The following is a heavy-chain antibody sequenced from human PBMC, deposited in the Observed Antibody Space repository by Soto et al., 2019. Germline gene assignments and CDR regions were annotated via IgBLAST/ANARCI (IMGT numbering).Heavy chain of an antibody. J-gene: IGHJ1*01. D-gene: IGHD6-19*01. CDR3: AKGVPGIAVAGTGYCQH. CDR2: ISGSGDST. Sequence: EVQLLESGGGLVQPGGSLRLSCAASGFTFSSYAMSWVRQAPGKGLEWVSGISGSGDSTYYADSVKGRFTISRDNSKNTLYLQMNSLRAEDTVVYYCAKGVPGIAVAGTGYCQHWGQGTLVTVSS. V-gene: IGHV3-23*01. CDR1: GFTFSSYA.